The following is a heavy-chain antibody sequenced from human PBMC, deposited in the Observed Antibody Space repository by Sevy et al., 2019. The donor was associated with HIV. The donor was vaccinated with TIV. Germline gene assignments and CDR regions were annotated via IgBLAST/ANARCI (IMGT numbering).Heavy chain of an antibody. CDR2: FDPQDGET. Sequence: WASVKVSCKVSGYTLTKLSIHWVRQAPGKGLEWMGDFDPQDGETIYAERFQGRLTMTVDTSTDTAYMGLSSLTSEDTAVYYCATVGLRYYSGASSYQGDWFDPWGQGTLVTVSS. J-gene: IGHJ5*02. CDR1: GYTLTKLS. V-gene: IGHV1-24*01. CDR3: ATVGLRYYSGASSYQGDWFDP. D-gene: IGHD2-15*01.